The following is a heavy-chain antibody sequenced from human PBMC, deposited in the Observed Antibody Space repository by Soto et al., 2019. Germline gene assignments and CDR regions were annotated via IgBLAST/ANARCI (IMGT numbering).Heavy chain of an antibody. V-gene: IGHV3-23*01. Sequence: GGSLRLSCAASGFTFSSYAMSWVRQAPGKGLEWVSAISGSGGSTYYADSVKGRFTISRDNSKNTLYLQMNSLRAEDTAVYYCAKDRSPLFGIAAAGTWFDPWGQGTLVTVSS. CDR3: AKDRSPLFGIAAAGTWFDP. J-gene: IGHJ5*02. CDR2: ISGSGGST. CDR1: GFTFSSYA. D-gene: IGHD6-13*01.